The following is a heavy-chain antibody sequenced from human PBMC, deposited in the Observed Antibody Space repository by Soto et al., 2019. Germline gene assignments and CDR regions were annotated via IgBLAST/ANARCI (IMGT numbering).Heavy chain of an antibody. Sequence: GESLKISCAASGFTFSSYAMSWVRQAPGKGLEWVSAISGSGGSTYYADSGKGRFTISRDNSKNTLYLQMNSLRAEDTAVYYCANCPGSSGYYYPPPEIPDYWGQGTLVTVSS. CDR3: ANCPGSSGYYYPPPEIPDY. CDR1: GFTFSSYA. J-gene: IGHJ4*02. CDR2: ISGSGGST. V-gene: IGHV3-23*01. D-gene: IGHD3-22*01.